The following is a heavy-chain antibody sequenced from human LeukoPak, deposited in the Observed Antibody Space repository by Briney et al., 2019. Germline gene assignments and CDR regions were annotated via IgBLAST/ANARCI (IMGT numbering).Heavy chain of an antibody. CDR1: GYTFTSYD. CDR3: ARDSKAAAGRNDY. D-gene: IGHD6-13*01. V-gene: IGHV1-8*01. Sequence: GASVKVSCKASGYTFTSYDINWVRQATGQGLEWMGWMNPNSGNTGYAQKFQGRVTMTRNTSISTAYMELRSLRSDDTAVYYCARDSKAAAGRNDYWGQGTLVTVSS. J-gene: IGHJ4*02. CDR2: MNPNSGNT.